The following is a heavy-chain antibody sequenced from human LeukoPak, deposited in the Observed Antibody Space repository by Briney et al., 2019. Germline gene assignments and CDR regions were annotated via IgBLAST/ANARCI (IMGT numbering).Heavy chain of an antibody. CDR1: GFTFSSYA. Sequence: GGSLRLSCAASGFTFSSYAMHWVRQAPGKGLEYVSAISSNGGSTYYANSVKGRFTISRDNSKNTLYLQMGSLRAEDMAVYYCARDYSSGWTYYYYYMDAWGKGTTVTVSS. CDR2: ISSNGGST. CDR3: ARDYSSGWTYYYYYMDA. J-gene: IGHJ6*03. D-gene: IGHD6-19*01. V-gene: IGHV3-64*01.